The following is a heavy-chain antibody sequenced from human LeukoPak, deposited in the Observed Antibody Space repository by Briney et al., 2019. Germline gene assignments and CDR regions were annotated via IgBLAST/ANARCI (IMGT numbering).Heavy chain of an antibody. CDR3: ARDPRGPTGYDHSGRDSFDY. V-gene: IGHV1-2*02. D-gene: IGHD3-22*01. CDR1: GYTFTSYY. J-gene: IGHJ4*02. CDR2: INPNSGDT. Sequence: ASVKVSCKASGYTFTSYYMHWVRQAPGQGLEWMGWINPNSGDTNYAQKFQGRVTMTRDTSISTDYMELSRLRSDDTAVYYCARDPRGPTGYDHSGRDSFDYWGQGTLVTVSS.